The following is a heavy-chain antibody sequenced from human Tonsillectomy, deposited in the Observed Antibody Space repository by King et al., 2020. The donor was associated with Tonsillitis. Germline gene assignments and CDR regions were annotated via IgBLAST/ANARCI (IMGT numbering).Heavy chain of an antibody. V-gene: IGHV5-10-1*03. D-gene: IGHD3-22*01. Sequence: QLVQSGAEVKQPGESLRISCKGSGYIFTTYWIIWVRQMPGKGLEWMGTIDPRDSYTKYSPSFQGHVTISTDKSISTAYLQWGTLRASDTAMYYCARVGYFDTSDYTTFDPWGQGTLVTVSS. CDR3: ARVGYFDTSDYTTFDP. J-gene: IGHJ5*02. CDR2: IDPRDSYT. CDR1: GYIFTTYW.